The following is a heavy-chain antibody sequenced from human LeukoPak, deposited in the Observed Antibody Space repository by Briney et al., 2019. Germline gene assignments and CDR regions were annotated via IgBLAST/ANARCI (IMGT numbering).Heavy chain of an antibody. J-gene: IGHJ6*03. V-gene: IGHV4-39*07. Sequence: PSETLSLTCTVSGGSISSSSYYWGWIRQPPEKGLEWIGSIYYSGSTYYNPSLKSRVTISVDTSKNQFSLKLSSVTAADTAVYYCARSQFLEWLPDPPRHYMDVWGKGTTVTVSS. CDR3: ARSQFLEWLPDPPRHYMDV. CDR1: GGSISSSSYY. D-gene: IGHD3-3*01. CDR2: IYYSGST.